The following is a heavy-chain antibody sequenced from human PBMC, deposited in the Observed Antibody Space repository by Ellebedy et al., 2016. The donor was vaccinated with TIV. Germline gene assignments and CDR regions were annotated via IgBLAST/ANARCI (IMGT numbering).Heavy chain of an antibody. D-gene: IGHD4-17*01. CDR3: ATDGSYGDYRSPTHAFEI. CDR1: GFSVTNNY. J-gene: IGHJ3*02. Sequence: GESLKISCAASGFSVTNNYMSWVRQAPGQGLEWVSLIYAGGTTNYADSVKGRFTIFRDNANNSLFLQMRSLRVEDTAVYYCATDGSYGDYRSPTHAFEIWGQGTVVTVSS. V-gene: IGHV3-53*01. CDR2: IYAGGTT.